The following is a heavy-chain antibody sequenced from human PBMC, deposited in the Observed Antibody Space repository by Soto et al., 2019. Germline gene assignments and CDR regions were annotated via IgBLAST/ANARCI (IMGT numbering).Heavy chain of an antibody. CDR3: ARGYCSSTICYIWDNWFDP. J-gene: IGHJ5*02. V-gene: IGHV4-59*01. D-gene: IGHD2-2*02. CDR2: IYYSGRT. CDR1: GGSISSYY. Sequence: SETLSLTCTVSGGSISSYYWSWIRQPPGKGLEWIGYIYYSGRTNYNPSLKSRVTISVDTSKNQFSLKLSSVTAADTAVYYCARGYCSSTICYIWDNWFDPWGQETLVTVSS.